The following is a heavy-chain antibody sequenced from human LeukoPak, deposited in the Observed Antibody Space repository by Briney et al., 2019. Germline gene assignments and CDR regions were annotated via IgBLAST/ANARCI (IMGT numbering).Heavy chain of an antibody. CDR3: ARPTTMDI. CDR2: IIPIIGRA. Sequence: ASVKVSCKASGCTFSSYAISWVRQAPGQGLEWMGGIIPIIGRANYAQKFQGRVTITTDESTSTAYMELSSLRSDDTAVYYCARPTTMDIWGKGTTVTVSS. V-gene: IGHV1-69*05. CDR1: GCTFSSYA. D-gene: IGHD1-7*01. J-gene: IGHJ6*03.